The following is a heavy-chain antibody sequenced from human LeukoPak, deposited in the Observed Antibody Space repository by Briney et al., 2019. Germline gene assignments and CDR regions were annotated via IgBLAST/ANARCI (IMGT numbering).Heavy chain of an antibody. CDR1: GYSFTSYW. D-gene: IGHD1-14*01. CDR3: ARPATVYAFEI. Sequence: GESLNIHCKGSGYSFTSYWIGWVRQMPGKGLEWMGIIYPADSDTRCSPSCQGLVTISADKSISTAYLQWSSLKASDTAMYYGARPATVYAFEIWGQGTMVIVS. CDR2: IYPADSDT. J-gene: IGHJ3*02. V-gene: IGHV5-51*01.